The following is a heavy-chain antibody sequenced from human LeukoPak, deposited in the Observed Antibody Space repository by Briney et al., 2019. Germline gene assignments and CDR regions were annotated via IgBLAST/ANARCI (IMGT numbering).Heavy chain of an antibody. Sequence: GGSLRLSCAASGFTFSSFFMHWVRQAPGKGLESVSAVSSNGDSTYYANSMKGRFTISRDNSKNTVYLQMGSLRPEDMAVYYCARRGNALNALDYWGQGTLVTVSS. J-gene: IGHJ4*02. CDR2: VSSNGDST. D-gene: IGHD1-1*01. CDR3: ARRGNALNALDY. V-gene: IGHV3-64*01. CDR1: GFTFSSFF.